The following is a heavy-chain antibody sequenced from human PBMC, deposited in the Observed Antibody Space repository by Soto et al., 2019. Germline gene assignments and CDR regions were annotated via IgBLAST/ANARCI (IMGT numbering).Heavy chain of an antibody. CDR3: ARVPAGGNSDYFDP. CDR1: GGSFSSGDYY. CDR2: IYYTGST. D-gene: IGHD2-21*02. V-gene: IGHV4-30-4*01. Sequence: QVQLQESGPGLVKPSQTLSLTCTVSGGSFSSGDYYWSWIRQPPGKGLEWIGYIYYTGSTYYHPSLKTRVTMSVDTSKNQFSLRLSSVTAADTAVYYCARVPAGGNSDYFDPWGQGTLVTVSS. J-gene: IGHJ4*02.